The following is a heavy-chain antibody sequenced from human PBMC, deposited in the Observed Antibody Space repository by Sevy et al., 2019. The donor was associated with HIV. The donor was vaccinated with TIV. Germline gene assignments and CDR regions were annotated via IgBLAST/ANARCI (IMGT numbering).Heavy chain of an antibody. V-gene: IGHV3-53*01. CDR3: ARDRVVHNDYIFVAYYYGMDV. D-gene: IGHD4-4*01. CDR1: GFAVSDNC. CDR2: IFSGGRT. Sequence: GGSLRLSCAVSGFAVSDNCMSWVRQSPGKGLEWVSVIFSGGRTSYADSVKGRFTVSRDGSMNTLYLQMDNLRAEDTATYYWARDRVVHNDYIFVAYYYGMDVWGQGTTVTVSS. J-gene: IGHJ6*02.